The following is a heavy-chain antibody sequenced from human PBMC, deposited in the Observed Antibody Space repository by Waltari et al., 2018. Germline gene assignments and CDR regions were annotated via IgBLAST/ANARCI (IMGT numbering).Heavy chain of an antibody. CDR2: IYHSGST. J-gene: IGHJ6*03. CDR3: AMRAAIAATGPTYYMDV. D-gene: IGHD6-13*01. V-gene: IGHV4-38-2*01. Sequence: QVQLQESGPGLVKPSETLSLTCAVSGYSISSGYYWGWIRQPPGKGLEWIGSIYHSGSTYSNPSLKSRVTISVDTSKNQFSLKLSSVTAADTAVYYCAMRAAIAATGPTYYMDVWGKGTTVTVSS. CDR1: GYSISSGYY.